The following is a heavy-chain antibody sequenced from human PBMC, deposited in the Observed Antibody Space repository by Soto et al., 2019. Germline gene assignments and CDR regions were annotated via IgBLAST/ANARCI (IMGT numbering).Heavy chain of an antibody. CDR2: IDPSDSYT. CDR1: GYSFISYW. D-gene: IGHD3-22*01. V-gene: IGHV5-10-1*01. Sequence: GVSLKISCKGSGYSFISYWISWVRHMPGKGLEWMGRIDPSDSYTNYSPSFQGHVTISADKSISTAYLQWSSLKASDTAMYYCARQRYYYDSSGYYYYYGMDVWGQGTTVTVSS. CDR3: ARQRYYYDSSGYYYYYGMDV. J-gene: IGHJ6*02.